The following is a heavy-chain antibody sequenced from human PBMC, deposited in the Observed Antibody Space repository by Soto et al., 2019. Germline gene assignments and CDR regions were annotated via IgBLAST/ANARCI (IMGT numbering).Heavy chain of an antibody. CDR3: ARDQSLFCRSTSCYYWYFDL. Sequence: SETLSLTCTVSGGSISSYYWSWIRQPAGKGLEWIGRIYTSGNTNYNPSLKSRVTMSVDTSKNQFSLKLRSVTAADTAVYYCARDQSLFCRSTSCYYWYFDLWGRGTLVTVSS. V-gene: IGHV4-4*07. D-gene: IGHD2-2*01. J-gene: IGHJ2*01. CDR1: GGSISSYY. CDR2: IYTSGNT.